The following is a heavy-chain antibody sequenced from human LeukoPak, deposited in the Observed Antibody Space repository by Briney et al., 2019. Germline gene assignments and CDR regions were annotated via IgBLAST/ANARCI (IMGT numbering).Heavy chain of an antibody. CDR3: ARGIYTHYFDS. CDR1: GFTFSSYW. CDR2: INGNGADT. J-gene: IGHJ4*02. V-gene: IGHV3-74*01. D-gene: IGHD2-21*01. Sequence: GGSLRLSCTASGFTFSSYWMHWVRQAPGKGLVWVSRINGNGADTKYADSVRGRFTVSRDNAENTLYLQMNSLRAEDTAVYYCARGIYTHYFDSWGQGTLVTVSS.